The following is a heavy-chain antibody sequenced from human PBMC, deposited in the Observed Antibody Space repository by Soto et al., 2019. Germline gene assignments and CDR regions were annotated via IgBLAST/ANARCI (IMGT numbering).Heavy chain of an antibody. V-gene: IGHV4-59*01. CDR1: GGSISSYY. CDR2: IYYSGST. J-gene: IGHJ5*02. CDR3: ARVYSSSWYGIDP. Sequence: SETLSLTCTVSGGSISSYYWSWIRQPPGKGLEWIGYIYYSGSTNYNPSLKSRVTISVDTSKNQFSLKLSSVTAADTAVYYCARVYSSSWYGIDPWGQGTLVAVSS. D-gene: IGHD6-13*01.